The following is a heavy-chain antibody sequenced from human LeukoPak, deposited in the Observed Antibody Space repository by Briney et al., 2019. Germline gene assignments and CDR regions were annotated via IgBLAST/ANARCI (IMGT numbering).Heavy chain of an antibody. J-gene: IGHJ4*02. CDR1: GFTFSSYA. Sequence: PGGSLRLSCSASGFTFSSYAMHWVRQAPGKGLEYVSAISSNGGSTYYADSVKGRFTISRDNSKNTLYLQMSSLRAEDTAVYYCSREEEGGTFDFWGQGTLVIVSS. CDR3: SREEEGGTFDF. D-gene: IGHD3-16*01. V-gene: IGHV3-64D*09. CDR2: ISSNGGST.